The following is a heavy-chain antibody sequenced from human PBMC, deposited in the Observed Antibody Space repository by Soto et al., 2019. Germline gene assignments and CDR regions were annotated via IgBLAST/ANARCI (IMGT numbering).Heavy chain of an antibody. J-gene: IGHJ4*02. V-gene: IGHV4-30-4*01. Sequence: PSETLSLTCTVSGGSISSGDYYWSWIRQPPGKGLEWIGYIYYSGSTYYNPSLKSRVTISVDTSKNQFSLKLSSVTAADTAVYYCASIDDYGEIDYWGQGTLVTVSS. CDR3: ASIDDYGEIDY. CDR1: GGSISSGDYY. CDR2: IYYSGST. D-gene: IGHD4-17*01.